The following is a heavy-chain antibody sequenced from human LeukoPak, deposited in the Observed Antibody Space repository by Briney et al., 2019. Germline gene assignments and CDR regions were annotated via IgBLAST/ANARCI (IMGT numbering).Heavy chain of an antibody. Sequence: SETLSLTCTVSGGFISTYYWSWIRQPPGKGLEWIAYIHYSGSTNYNPSLRSRVTISVDTSKNQFSLKLSSVTAADTAVYYCARGLTSSDWYFDLWGRGTLVTVSS. CDR3: ARGLTSSDWYFDL. CDR1: GGFISTYY. D-gene: IGHD4/OR15-4a*01. J-gene: IGHJ2*01. V-gene: IGHV4-59*01. CDR2: IHYSGST.